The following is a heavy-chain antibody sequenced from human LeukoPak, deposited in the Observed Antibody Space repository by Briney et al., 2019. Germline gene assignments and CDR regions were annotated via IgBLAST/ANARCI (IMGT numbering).Heavy chain of an antibody. CDR3: ARDRGYFDY. D-gene: IGHD3-10*01. J-gene: IGHJ4*02. CDR2: ISGSGGST. V-gene: IGHV3-23*01. CDR1: GFTFSSYA. Sequence: GGSLRLSCAASGFTFSSYAMSWVRQAPGEGLEWVSAISGSGGSTYYADSVKGRFTISRDNSKNTLYLQMNSLRDEDTAVYYCARDRGYFDYWGQGTLVTVSS.